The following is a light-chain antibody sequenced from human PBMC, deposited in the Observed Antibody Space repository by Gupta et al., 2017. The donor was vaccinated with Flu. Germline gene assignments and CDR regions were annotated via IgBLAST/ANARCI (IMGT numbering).Light chain of an antibody. CDR2: GAS. V-gene: IGKV3-20*01. CDR1: QSVSSSY. J-gene: IGKJ2*01. CDR3: QHYGSSPYT. Sequence: GTLSLSPGERATLSCMASQSVSSSYLACYQQKPVQAPRLLIYGASSSATGIPDRFSGSGSGTDFTLTISRLEPEDFAMYYCQHYGSSPYTFGQGTKLEIK.